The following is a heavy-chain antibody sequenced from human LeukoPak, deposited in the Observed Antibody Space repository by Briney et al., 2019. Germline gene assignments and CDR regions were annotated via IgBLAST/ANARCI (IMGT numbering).Heavy chain of an antibody. CDR3: AREAVYCSSTSCYGGYSSSSGRAY. D-gene: IGHD2-2*01. V-gene: IGHV3-48*01. CDR2: ISSSSSTI. Sequence: GGSLRLSCAASGFTFSSYEMNWVRQAPGKGLEWVSYISSSSSTIYYTDSVKGRFTISRDNAKNSLYLQMNSLRAEDTAVYYCAREAVYCSSTSCYGGYSSSSGRAYWGQGTLVTVSS. J-gene: IGHJ4*02. CDR1: GFTFSSYE.